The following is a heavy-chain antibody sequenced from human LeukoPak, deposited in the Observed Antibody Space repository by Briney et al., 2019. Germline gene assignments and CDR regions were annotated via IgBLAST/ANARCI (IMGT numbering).Heavy chain of an antibody. V-gene: IGHV3-23*01. J-gene: IGHJ4*02. Sequence: PGGSLRLSCAAPGFTFSNYAMSWVRQAPGKGLDWVSAISDSGGSTYYADSVKGRFTISRDNSKNTVFLHMNSLLAADTAVYYCAKGKDDDWGQGTLVTVSS. D-gene: IGHD3-10*01. CDR3: AKGKDDD. CDR2: ISDSGGST. CDR1: GFTFSNYA.